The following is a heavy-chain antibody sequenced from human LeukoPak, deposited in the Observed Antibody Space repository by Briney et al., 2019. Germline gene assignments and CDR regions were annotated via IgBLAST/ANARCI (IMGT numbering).Heavy chain of an antibody. J-gene: IGHJ4*02. CDR1: GGSISSYY. V-gene: IGHV4-59*01. CDR2: ISSLGST. Sequence: PSETLSLTCTVSGGSISSYYWSWIRQPPGKGLEWIGYISSLGSTNYTPSLKSRVTISVDTSKTQFSLKLSSVTAADTAVYYCARGATSHVDTAMAHWGQGTLVTVSS. D-gene: IGHD5-18*01. CDR3: ARGATSHVDTAMAH.